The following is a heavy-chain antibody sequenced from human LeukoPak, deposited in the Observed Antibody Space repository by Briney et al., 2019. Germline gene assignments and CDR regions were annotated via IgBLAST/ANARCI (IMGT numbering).Heavy chain of an antibody. CDR2: FSFNGEST. CDR3: AITGAYCGGDCYSALNY. J-gene: IGHJ4*02. D-gene: IGHD2-21*02. V-gene: IGHV3-23*01. Sequence: PGGSLRLSCAASGFTFSSYAMTWVRQAPGKGLEWVSSFSFNGESTYYADSAKGRFTISRDNSKNTLYLQMNSLRAEDTAVYYCAITGAYCGGDCYSALNYWGQGTLVTVSS. CDR1: GFTFSSYA.